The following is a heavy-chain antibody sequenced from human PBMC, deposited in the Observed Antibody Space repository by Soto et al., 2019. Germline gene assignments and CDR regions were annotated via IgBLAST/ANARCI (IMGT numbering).Heavy chain of an antibody. V-gene: IGHV3-49*03. J-gene: IGHJ4*02. CDR3: ARQPKDYDFYVRDDF. CDR1: EFTFVDHA. Sequence: GSLRLCCTTSEFTFVDHAMDWFRPAPGRGLEWVGFIRSNSYGGTTDYAASVKGRFIISRDDSKSVVYLQMNSLKSEDTGVYFCARQPKDYDFYVRDDFWGQGTLVTVSS. D-gene: IGHD3-3*01. CDR2: IRSNSYGGTT.